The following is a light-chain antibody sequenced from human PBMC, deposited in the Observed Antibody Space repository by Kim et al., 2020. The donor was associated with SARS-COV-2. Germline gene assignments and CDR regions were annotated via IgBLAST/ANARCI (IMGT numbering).Light chain of an antibody. J-gene: IGLJ2*01. Sequence: SGSPGQTARITCSGDVLAKKYARWFQQKPGQAPVLVIYKDSDRPSGIPERFSGSSSGTTVTLTISGAQVEDEADYYCYSAADNIGVFGGGTQLTVL. CDR1: VLAKKY. V-gene: IGLV3-27*01. CDR2: KDS. CDR3: YSAADNIGV.